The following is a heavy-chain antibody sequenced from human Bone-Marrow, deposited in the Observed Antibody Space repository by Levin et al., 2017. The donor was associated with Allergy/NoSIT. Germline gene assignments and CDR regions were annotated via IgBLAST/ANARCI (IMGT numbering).Heavy chain of an antibody. CDR3: ARNDYGDYVQSFYY. CDR2: VNYNTGDT. Sequence: GASVKVSCEAAGYTFTDHYIHWVRQAPGQGLEWMGWVNYNTGDTHYAQKFQDRVTMTRDTSITTAYIELSSLRFDDPALYFCARNDYGDYVQSFYYWGQGTLVTVSS. J-gene: IGHJ4*02. D-gene: IGHD4-17*01. V-gene: IGHV1-2*02. CDR1: GYTFTDHY.